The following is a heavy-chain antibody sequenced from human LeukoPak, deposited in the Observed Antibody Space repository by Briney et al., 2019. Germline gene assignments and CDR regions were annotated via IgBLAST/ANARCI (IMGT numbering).Heavy chain of an antibody. Sequence: PGGSLRLSCAASGFTFSSYSMNWVRQAPGKGLEWVSSISSSSSYIYYADSVKGRFTISRDNAKNTLYLQMNSLRAEDTAVYYCARGRALFETDIWGQGTMVTVSS. CDR1: GFTFSSYS. V-gene: IGHV3-21*01. J-gene: IGHJ3*02. CDR2: ISSSSSYI. CDR3: ARGRALFETDI. D-gene: IGHD2-21*01.